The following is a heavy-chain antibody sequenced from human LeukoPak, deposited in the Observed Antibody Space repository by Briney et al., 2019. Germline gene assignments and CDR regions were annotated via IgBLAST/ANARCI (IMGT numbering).Heavy chain of an antibody. CDR3: AKAASSSWPSYYYGMDV. Sequence: GGSLRLSCAVSGFTVSNNYMSWVRQAPGKGLEWVSIIYSGGSAYYADSVKGRFTISRDNSKNTLYLQMNSLRVDDTAVYYCAKAASSSWPSYYYGMDVWGQGTTVTVSS. V-gene: IGHV3-53*01. J-gene: IGHJ6*02. CDR1: GFTVSNNY. CDR2: IYSGGSA. D-gene: IGHD6-13*01.